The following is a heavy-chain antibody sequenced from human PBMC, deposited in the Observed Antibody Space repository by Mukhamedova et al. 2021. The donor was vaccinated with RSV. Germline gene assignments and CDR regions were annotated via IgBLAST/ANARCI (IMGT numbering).Heavy chain of an antibody. Sequence: YYNPSLKSRVTISVDTSKNQFSLKLSSVTAADTAVYYCARTRITIFGVVQGLYGMDVWGQGTTVTVSS. D-gene: IGHD3-3*01. CDR3: ARTRITIFGVVQGLYGMDV. V-gene: IGHV4-39*07. J-gene: IGHJ6*02.